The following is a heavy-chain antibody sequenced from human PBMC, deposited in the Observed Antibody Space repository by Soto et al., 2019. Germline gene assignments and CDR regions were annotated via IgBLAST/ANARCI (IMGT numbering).Heavy chain of an antibody. CDR2: ISWNSGSI. CDR3: VKDIHEQWLVSHFEY. D-gene: IGHD6-19*01. Sequence: EVQLVESGGGLVQPGRSLRPSRVASGFTFDSYAMHWVRQAPGKGLEWVLGISWNSGSIGYEDSVKGRFTISRDNAQNSLYLEMNSLRVEDTAFYYCVKDIHEQWLVSHFEYWGQGALVTVSS. J-gene: IGHJ4*02. V-gene: IGHV3-9*01. CDR1: GFTFDSYA.